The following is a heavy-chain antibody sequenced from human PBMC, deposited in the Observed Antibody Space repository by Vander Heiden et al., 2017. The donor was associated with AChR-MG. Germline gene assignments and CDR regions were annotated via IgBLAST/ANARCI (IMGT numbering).Heavy chain of an antibody. J-gene: IGHJ5*02. V-gene: IGHV3-48*01. Sequence: EVQLVASGGGLVQSGGSLRISWDACGLPFSSDSMNWVRQAPGKGLEWVSYISSSSSTIYYADSVKGRFTISRDNAKNSLYLQMNSLRAEDTAVYYCARSGYGRGWFDPWGQGTLVTVSS. D-gene: IGHD5-12*01. CDR2: ISSSSSTI. CDR1: GLPFSSDS. CDR3: ARSGYGRGWFDP.